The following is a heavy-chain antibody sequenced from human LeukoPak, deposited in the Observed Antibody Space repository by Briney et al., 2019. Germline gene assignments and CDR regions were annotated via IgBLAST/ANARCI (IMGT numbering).Heavy chain of an antibody. J-gene: IGHJ3*02. Sequence: GGSLRLSCAASGFTISNNYIRWLRQAPGKGLEWVSPISSSSSYIYYAGSVKGRFTISRDNAKNSLYLQMNSLRAEDTAVYYCAGYYDTSGSHAFDIWGQGTMVTVSS. D-gene: IGHD3-22*01. CDR3: AGYYDTSGSHAFDI. V-gene: IGHV3-21*04. CDR2: ISSSSSYI. CDR1: GFTISNNY.